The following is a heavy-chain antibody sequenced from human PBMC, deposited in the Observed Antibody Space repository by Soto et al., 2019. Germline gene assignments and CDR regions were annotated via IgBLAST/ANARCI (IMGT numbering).Heavy chain of an antibody. CDR2: INSDGSRT. CDR1: GFTFSSYW. J-gene: IGHJ5*02. CDR3: ARGGGVPTAIGSFDP. V-gene: IGHV3-74*01. D-gene: IGHD2-2*01. Sequence: GGSLRLSCAASGFTFSSYWMHWVRQVPGKGLVWVSRINSDGSRTSYADSVKGRFTISSDNAKNTLYLQMNSQRDEDTAVYHCARGGGVPTAIGSFDPWGQGIQVTVSS.